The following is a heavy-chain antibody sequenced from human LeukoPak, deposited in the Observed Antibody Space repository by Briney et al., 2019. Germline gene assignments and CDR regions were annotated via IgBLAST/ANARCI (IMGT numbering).Heavy chain of an antibody. CDR1: GFSLRNHG. Sequence: PGRSLRLSCAASGFSLRNHGMHWVRQAPGRGLEWMAFISYEGSNQDYAESVKGRFSISRDNSKNTMYLQMNSLKTEDTGVYHCAKDVRFLEWSLDSWGQGTQVIVSS. CDR2: ISYEGSNQ. J-gene: IGHJ4*02. D-gene: IGHD3-3*01. CDR3: AKDVRFLEWSLDS. V-gene: IGHV3-30*18.